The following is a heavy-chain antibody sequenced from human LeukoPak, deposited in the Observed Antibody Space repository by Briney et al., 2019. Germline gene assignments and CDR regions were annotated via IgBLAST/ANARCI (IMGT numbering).Heavy chain of an antibody. V-gene: IGHV4-4*07. D-gene: IGHD3-10*01. Sequence: PETLSLTCTVSGGSISSYYWSWIRQPAGKGLEWIGRIYTSGSTNYNPSLKSRVTMSVDTSKNQFSLKLSSVTAADTAVYYCARDPKAHYDGSGSYTLWDQGTLVTVSS. CDR1: GGSISSYY. CDR3: ARDPKAHYDGSGSYTL. CDR2: IYTSGST. J-gene: IGHJ4*02.